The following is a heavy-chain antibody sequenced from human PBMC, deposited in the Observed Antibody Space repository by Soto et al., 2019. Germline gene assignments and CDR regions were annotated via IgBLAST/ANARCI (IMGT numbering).Heavy chain of an antibody. CDR1: GFTFSNAW. J-gene: IGHJ6*02. Sequence: GGSLRLSCAASGFTFSNAWMNWVRQAPGKGLEWVGLIKSKTDGETTGYAAPVKGRFAISRDDSKTTLYLQMNSLKTEDTAVYYCTTGPMDVWGQGTTVTVSS. CDR3: TTGPMDV. CDR2: IKSKTDGETT. V-gene: IGHV3-15*07.